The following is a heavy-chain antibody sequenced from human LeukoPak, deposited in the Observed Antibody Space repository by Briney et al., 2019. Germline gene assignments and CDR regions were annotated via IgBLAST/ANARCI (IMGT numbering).Heavy chain of an antibody. CDR3: ARDGYDADGYLDY. Sequence: GASVKVSCKASGYPFRSYVIHWLRQAPGQSLEWIGWINPANGNTEYSRNFQGRVTITRDTSASVVYMELSSLRYEDTAVYYCARDGYDADGYLDYWGQGALVPVSP. J-gene: IGHJ4*02. CDR2: INPANGNT. CDR1: GYPFRSYV. V-gene: IGHV1-3*01. D-gene: IGHD5-12*01.